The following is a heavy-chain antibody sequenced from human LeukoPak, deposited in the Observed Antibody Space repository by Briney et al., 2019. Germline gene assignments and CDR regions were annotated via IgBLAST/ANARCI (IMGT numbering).Heavy chain of an antibody. V-gene: IGHV3-53*01. J-gene: IGHJ6*02. CDR2: FYSGGST. CDR1: GFTVSSNY. CDR3: ARGRLASSQYGMDV. D-gene: IGHD2-15*01. Sequence: GGSLRLSCAASGFTVSSNYMSWVRQAPGKGLEWVSVFYSGGSTLYADSVRGRFTISRDNSKNTLFLQMNSVRAEDTAVYYCARGRLASSQYGMDVWGQGTTVTVSS.